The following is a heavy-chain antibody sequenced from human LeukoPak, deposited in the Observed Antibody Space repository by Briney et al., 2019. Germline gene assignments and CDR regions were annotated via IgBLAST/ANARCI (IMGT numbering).Heavy chain of an antibody. D-gene: IGHD1-14*01. CDR2: IYSSGST. Sequence: SETLSLTCTVSGGSISTYYWSWIRQPAGKGLEWIGRIYSSGSTNYNPSLKSRVTMSVDTSKNQFSLRLNSVTAADTAVYYCARSGEGLYYYYYMDVWGKGTTVTVSS. CDR1: GGSISTYY. J-gene: IGHJ6*03. V-gene: IGHV4-4*07. CDR3: ARSGEGLYYYYYMDV.